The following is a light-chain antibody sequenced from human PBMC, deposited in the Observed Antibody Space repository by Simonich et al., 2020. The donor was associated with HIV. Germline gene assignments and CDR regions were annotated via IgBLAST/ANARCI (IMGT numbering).Light chain of an antibody. Sequence: DIVLPQSPGTMSLSPGERAPLPCRASQTVSSTYLAWYQQRPGQAPRPLIYSSSSRATGIPDRFSGSGSGTDFTRTISRLEPEEFAVYYCQQYGSSPLYTFGQVTKLEIK. CDR2: SSS. CDR1: QTVSSTY. CDR3: QQYGSSPLYT. V-gene: IGKV3-20*01. J-gene: IGKJ2*01.